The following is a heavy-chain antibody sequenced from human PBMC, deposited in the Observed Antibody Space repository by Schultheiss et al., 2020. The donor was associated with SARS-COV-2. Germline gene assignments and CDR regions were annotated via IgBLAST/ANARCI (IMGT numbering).Heavy chain of an antibody. V-gene: IGHV3-21*04. CDR2: ISSSSSYI. J-gene: IGHJ3*02. D-gene: IGHD4-17*01. CDR3: AKYGDYRSGPFDI. Sequence: GGSLRLSCAASGFTFSSYSMNWVRQAPGKGLEWVSSISSSSSYIYYADSVKGRFTISRDNSKNTLYLQMNSLRAEDTAVYYCAKYGDYRSGPFDIWGQGTMVTVSS. CDR1: GFTFSSYS.